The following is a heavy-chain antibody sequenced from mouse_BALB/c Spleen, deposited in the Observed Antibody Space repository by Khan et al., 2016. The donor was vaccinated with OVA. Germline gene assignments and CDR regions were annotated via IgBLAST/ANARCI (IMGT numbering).Heavy chain of an antibody. Sequence: EVELVESGGGLVKPGGSLKLSCAASGFTFSDYYMYWVRQTPEKRLEWVANISDGGSYTYYPDSVKGRFTISRDDAKNNLYLQMNSFKSEDTVMYDCARGCYGDPIAYWSQETLVAVSA. V-gene: IGHV5-4*02. J-gene: IGHJ3*01. CDR1: GFTFSDYY. CDR2: ISDGGSYT. D-gene: IGHD2-13*01. CDR3: ARGCYGDPIAY.